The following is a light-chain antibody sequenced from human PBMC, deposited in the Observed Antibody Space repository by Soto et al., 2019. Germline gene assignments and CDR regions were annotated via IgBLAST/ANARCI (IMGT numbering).Light chain of an antibody. CDR3: QQRSNWVT. Sequence: ELMLTQSPRTMSVYTGGGATLACRASQSVSSYLAWYQQKPGQAPRLLIYAASNRATGIPARFSGSGSGTDFTVPMSRLDREDFAVYYWQQRSNWVTFGGGTKVDIK. V-gene: IGKV3-11*01. CDR1: QSVSSY. CDR2: AAS. J-gene: IGKJ4*01.